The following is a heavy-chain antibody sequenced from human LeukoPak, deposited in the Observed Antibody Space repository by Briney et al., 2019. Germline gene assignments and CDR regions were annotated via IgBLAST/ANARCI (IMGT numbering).Heavy chain of an antibody. J-gene: IGHJ3*02. V-gene: IGHV3-15*01. CDR1: GFTFSNAW. Sequence: PGGSLRLSCAASGFTFSNAWMSWVRQAPGKGLEWVGRIKSKSDGGTTNYAAPVKGRFTISRDDSKNTLYLQMNSLKTEDTAVYYCTTRGYCSGTSSRAGYDDAFDSWGQGTMVTVSS. D-gene: IGHD2-2*01. CDR2: IKSKSDGGTT. CDR3: TTRGYCSGTSSRAGYDDAFDS.